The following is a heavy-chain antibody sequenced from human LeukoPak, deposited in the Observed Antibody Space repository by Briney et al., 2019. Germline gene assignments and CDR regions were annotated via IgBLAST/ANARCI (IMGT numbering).Heavy chain of an antibody. D-gene: IGHD2-2*01. Sequence: GGSLRLSCAASGLTFSSFAMSWVRQAPGKGLEWVSAISGSDSSTYSADSVKGRFTISRDDSKNTLYLQMNSLRAEDTAVYYCARVGPPAVVTMTFEFWGQGTLVTVSS. CDR2: ISGSDSST. CDR1: GLTFSSFA. J-gene: IGHJ4*02. CDR3: ARVGPPAVVTMTFEF. V-gene: IGHV3-23*01.